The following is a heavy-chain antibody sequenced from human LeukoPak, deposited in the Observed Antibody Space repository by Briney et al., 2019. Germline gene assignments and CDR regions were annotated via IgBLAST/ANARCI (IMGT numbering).Heavy chain of an antibody. CDR1: GYTFIGYY. CDR2: IILNSGGT. J-gene: IGHJ4*02. Sequence: GASVKVSCKASGYTFIGYYIHWVRQAPAQGLEWMGWIILNSGGTNYEEKFQGRVTMTRDTSISTAYMELSRLRSDDTAVYYCARDASPFDYWGQGTLVTVSS. CDR3: ARDASPFDY. V-gene: IGHV1-2*02.